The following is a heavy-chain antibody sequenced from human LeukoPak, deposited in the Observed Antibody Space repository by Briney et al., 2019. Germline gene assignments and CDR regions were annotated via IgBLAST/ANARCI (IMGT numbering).Heavy chain of an antibody. V-gene: IGHV3-21*01. D-gene: IGHD1-1*01. Sequence: GGSLRLSCAASGFTFSSYSMNWVRQAPGKGLEWVSSISSSSSYIYYADSVKGRFTISRDNAKDSLYLQMNSLRAEDTAVYYCARDENNWNEDAFDIWGQGTMFTVSS. CDR3: ARDENNWNEDAFDI. CDR2: ISSSSSYI. J-gene: IGHJ3*02. CDR1: GFTFSSYS.